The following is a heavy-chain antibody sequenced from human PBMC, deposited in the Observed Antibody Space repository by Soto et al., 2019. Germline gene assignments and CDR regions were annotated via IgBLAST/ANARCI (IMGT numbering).Heavy chain of an antibody. D-gene: IGHD6-19*01. J-gene: IGHJ4*02. Sequence: EVQLVESGGALVQRGGSLTLSCAASGFRFSMYSMNWVRQAPGKGLEWSAYITSDTKTIKYAESVKGRFTISRDNAKNSVYLQMNNLSDEDTAVYYCARSVEGHFDCWGQGTVVTVSS. CDR3: ARSVEGHFDC. V-gene: IGHV3-48*02. CDR2: ITSDTKTI. CDR1: GFRFSMYS.